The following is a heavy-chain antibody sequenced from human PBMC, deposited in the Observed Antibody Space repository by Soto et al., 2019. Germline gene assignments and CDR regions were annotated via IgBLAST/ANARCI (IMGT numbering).Heavy chain of an antibody. CDR2: ISSSSSTI. CDR1: GFTFSSYS. J-gene: IGHJ4*02. Sequence: GGSLRLSCAASGFTFSSYSMNWVRQAPGKGLEWVSYISSSSSTIYYADSVKGRFTISRDNAKNSLYLQMNSLRAEDTAVYYCARGSFIYCSSTSCFRHFDYWGQGTLVTVS. D-gene: IGHD2-2*01. CDR3: ARGSFIYCSSTSCFRHFDY. V-gene: IGHV3-48*01.